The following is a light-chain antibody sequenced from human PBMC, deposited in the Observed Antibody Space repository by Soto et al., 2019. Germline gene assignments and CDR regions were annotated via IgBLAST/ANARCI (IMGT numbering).Light chain of an antibody. J-gene: IGLJ3*02. CDR1: SSNIGSNY. CDR3: AAWDDSLRV. Sequence: QLVLTQPPSASGTPGQRVTISCFGSSSNIGSNYVYWYQQLPGTAPKLLIYRNNQRPSGVPDRFSGSKSGTSASLAISGLRSEDEADYYCAAWDDSLRVFGGGTKLTVL. CDR2: RNN. V-gene: IGLV1-47*01.